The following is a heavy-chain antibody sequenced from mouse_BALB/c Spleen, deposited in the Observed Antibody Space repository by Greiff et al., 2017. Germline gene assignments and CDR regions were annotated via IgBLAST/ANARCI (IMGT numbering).Heavy chain of an antibody. D-gene: IGHD2-4*01. V-gene: IGHV3-2*02. CDR2: ISYSGST. CDR3: AGMITTGTWFAY. CDR1: GYSITSDYA. J-gene: IGHJ3*01. Sequence: EVQLQQSGPGLVKPSQSLSLTCTVTGYSITSDYAWNWIRQFPGNKLEWMGYISYSGSTSYNPSLKSRISITRDTSKNQFFLQLNSVTTEDTATYYCAGMITTGTWFAYWGQGTLVTVSA.